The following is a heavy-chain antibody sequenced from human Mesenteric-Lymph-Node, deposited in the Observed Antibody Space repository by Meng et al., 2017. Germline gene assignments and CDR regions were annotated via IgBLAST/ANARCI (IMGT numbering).Heavy chain of an antibody. J-gene: IGHJ4*02. Sequence: ASVKVSCKSSGYTFSDYGISWVRQAPGQGLEWMGWISAYNGNTNYPQKLQGRVTMTTDTSTSTAYMELSSLRSYETAVYYCARDDGAKCGSGSYYPNFFDYWGQGTLVTVSS. V-gene: IGHV1-18*01. CDR2: ISAYNGNT. D-gene: IGHD3-10*01. CDR3: ARDDGAKCGSGSYYPNFFDY. CDR1: GYTFSDYG.